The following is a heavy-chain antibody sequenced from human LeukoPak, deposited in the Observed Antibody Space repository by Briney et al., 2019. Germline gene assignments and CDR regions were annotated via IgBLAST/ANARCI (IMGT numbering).Heavy chain of an antibody. CDR2: ISSSGSTI. CDR1: GFTFSSYE. Sequence: GGSLRLSCAASGFTFSSYEMNWVRQAPGKGLEWVSYISSSGSTIYYADSVKGRFTISRDSAKNSVYLQMNRLSVKDTAVYDCARTVLVVVGSHYSYYGMDVWGKGPTVTVSA. V-gene: IGHV3-48*03. J-gene: IGHJ6*04. CDR3: ARTVLVVVGSHYSYYGMDV. D-gene: IGHD2-2*01.